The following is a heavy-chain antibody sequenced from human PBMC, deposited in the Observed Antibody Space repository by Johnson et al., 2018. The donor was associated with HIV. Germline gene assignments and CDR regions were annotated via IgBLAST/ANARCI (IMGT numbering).Heavy chain of an antibody. CDR3: ATDGPCSTSWYCTFDI. D-gene: IGHD6-13*01. CDR1: GFTFSSYG. V-gene: IGHV3-30*03. J-gene: IGHJ3*02. CDR2: ISYDGSNK. Sequence: VHLVESGGGVVQPGRSLRLSCAASGFTFSSYGMHWVRQAPGKGLEWVAVISYDGSNKFYAESVKGRFSISRDNSKNTLYLQMNSLRADDTAVYYCATDGPCSTSWYCTFDIWGQGTMVTVSS.